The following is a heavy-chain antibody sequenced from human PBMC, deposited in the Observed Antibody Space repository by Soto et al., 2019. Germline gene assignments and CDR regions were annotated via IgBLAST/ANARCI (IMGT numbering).Heavy chain of an antibody. CDR3: ARDRRSGDEGSGYYYTDAFDI. V-gene: IGHV4-31*03. D-gene: IGHD3-22*01. Sequence: PSETLSLTCTVSGGSISSGGYYWSWIRQHPGKGLEWIGYIYYSGSTYYNPSLKSRVTISVDTSKNQFSLKLSSVTAADTAVYYCARDRRSGDEGSGYYYTDAFDIWCEGAKVTVSS. CDR2: IYYSGST. J-gene: IGHJ3*02. CDR1: GGSISSGGYY.